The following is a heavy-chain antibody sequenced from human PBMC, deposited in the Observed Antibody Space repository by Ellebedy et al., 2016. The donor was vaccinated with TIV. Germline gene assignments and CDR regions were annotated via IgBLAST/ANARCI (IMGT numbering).Heavy chain of an antibody. CDR1: GYTFNDYY. Sequence: AASVKVSCKASGYTFNDYYIHWVRQAPGQGLEWMGWIYPNSGGTNYAQKFQGRVTMTRDTSITTVNIELSRLRSDDTAMYYCARRGNNGQWLGYTFDYWGQGTLVTVSS. D-gene: IGHD6-19*01. CDR2: IYPNSGGT. CDR3: ARRGNNGQWLGYTFDY. J-gene: IGHJ4*02. V-gene: IGHV1-2*02.